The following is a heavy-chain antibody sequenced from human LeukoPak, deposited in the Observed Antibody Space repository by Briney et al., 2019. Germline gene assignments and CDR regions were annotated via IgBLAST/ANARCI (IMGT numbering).Heavy chain of an antibody. Sequence: SETLSLTCAVYGGSFSGYYWSWIRQPPGKGLEWIGEINHSGSTNYNPSPKSRVTISVDTSKNQFSLKLSSVTAADTAVYYCARVPGSGYLNWFDPWGQGTLVTVSS. CDR2: INHSGST. V-gene: IGHV4-34*01. CDR3: ARVPGSGYLNWFDP. CDR1: GGSFSGYY. J-gene: IGHJ5*02. D-gene: IGHD3-3*01.